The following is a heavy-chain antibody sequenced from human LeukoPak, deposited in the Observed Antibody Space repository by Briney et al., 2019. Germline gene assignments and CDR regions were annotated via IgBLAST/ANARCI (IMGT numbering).Heavy chain of an antibody. CDR1: GDSISSGGSS. CDR3: ARLSFTAGISDY. D-gene: IGHD2/OR15-2a*01. CDR2: IYHSGST. J-gene: IGHJ4*02. Sequence: SQTLSLTCAVSGDSISSGGSSWSWIRQPPGKGLEWIGYIYHSGSTNYNPSLKSRVTISVDKSKNQFSLKLSSVTAADTAVYYCARLSFTAGISDYWGQGTLVTVSS. V-gene: IGHV4-30-2*01.